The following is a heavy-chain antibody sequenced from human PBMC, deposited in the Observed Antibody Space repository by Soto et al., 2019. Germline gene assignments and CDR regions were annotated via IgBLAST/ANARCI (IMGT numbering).Heavy chain of an antibody. D-gene: IGHD2-15*01. CDR2: ISGSGVNT. Sequence: GGSLRLACAASVFTFSRYAMIWVRQAPGKGLEWVAAISGSGVNTYYADSVKGRFTISRDQSKNTLYLQMNSLRAEDTAIYSCAKDKGAGGGSCFDSWGQGTLVTVSS. CDR3: AKDKGAGGGSCFDS. CDR1: VFTFSRYA. J-gene: IGHJ4*02. V-gene: IGHV3-23*01.